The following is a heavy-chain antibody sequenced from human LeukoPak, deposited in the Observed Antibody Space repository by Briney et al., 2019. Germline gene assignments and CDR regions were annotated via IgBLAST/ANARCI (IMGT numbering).Heavy chain of an antibody. CDR1: GYTFTGYY. Sequence: ASVKVSCKASGYTFTGYYMHWVRQAPGQGLEWMGWINPNSGGTNYAQKFQGRVTMTRDTSISTAYMELSRLRSDDTAGYYCARERTLTSCYDYWGQGTLVTVSS. D-gene: IGHD2-15*01. V-gene: IGHV1-2*02. CDR3: ARERTLTSCYDY. CDR2: INPNSGGT. J-gene: IGHJ4*02.